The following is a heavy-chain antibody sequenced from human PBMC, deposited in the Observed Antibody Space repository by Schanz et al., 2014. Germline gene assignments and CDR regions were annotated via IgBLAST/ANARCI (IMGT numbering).Heavy chain of an antibody. V-gene: IGHV1-69*04. D-gene: IGHD3-10*01. CDR1: GGTFSSFG. CDR3: ARGPRGTSP. Sequence: VQLEQSGAEVKKPGSSVKVSCKASGGTFSSFGINWVRQAPGQGLEWMGRIIPSLGIPNYAQKFQGRVTFTADKSTSTAYRELSSLKSEDTDVYDCARGPRGTSPWGRGTLVTVSS. CDR2: IIPSLGIP. J-gene: IGHJ5*02.